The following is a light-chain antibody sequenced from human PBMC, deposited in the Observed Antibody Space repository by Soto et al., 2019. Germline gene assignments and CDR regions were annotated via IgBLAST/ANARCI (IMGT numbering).Light chain of an antibody. Sequence: DIQMTQSPSSVSASVGDRITITCRASQDIDNWLAWYQQKPGKAPRLLIYAVSSLQGGVPSRFSGSGSGTDFTLTISSLQPEDFATYYCQQSNSFPLTVGGGTKVEIK. CDR1: QDIDNW. CDR3: QQSNSFPLT. J-gene: IGKJ4*01. V-gene: IGKV1-12*01. CDR2: AVS.